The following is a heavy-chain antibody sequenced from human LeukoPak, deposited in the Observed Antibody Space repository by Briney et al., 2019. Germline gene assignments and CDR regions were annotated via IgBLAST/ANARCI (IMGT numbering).Heavy chain of an antibody. D-gene: IGHD6-13*01. CDR1: GFTFSSYI. CDR2: ISGSGGTT. V-gene: IGHV3-23*01. J-gene: IGHJ4*02. Sequence: GGSLRLSCAASGFTFSSYIMTWVRQAPGKGLEWVSVISGSGGTTYYADSVKGRFTISRDNSKNTLYLQMNSLRAEDTAVYYCAKGRTGYIPDYWGQGTLVTVSS. CDR3: AKGRTGYIPDY.